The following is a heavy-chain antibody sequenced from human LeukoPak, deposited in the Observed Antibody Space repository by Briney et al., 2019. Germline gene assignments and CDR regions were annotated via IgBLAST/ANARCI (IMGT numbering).Heavy chain of an antibody. J-gene: IGHJ5*02. CDR2: ISGSGGST. CDR1: GFTFDDYA. CDR3: AKPPLRSLNWFDP. Sequence: GRSLRLSCAASGFTFDDYAMHWVRQAPGKGLEWVSAISGSGGSTYYADSVKGRFTISRDNSKNTLYLQMNSLRAEDTAVYYCAKPPLRSLNWFDPWGQGTLVTVSS. V-gene: IGHV3-23*01.